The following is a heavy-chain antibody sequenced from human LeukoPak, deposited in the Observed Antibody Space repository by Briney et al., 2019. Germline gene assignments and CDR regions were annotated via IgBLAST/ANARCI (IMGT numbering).Heavy chain of an antibody. CDR2: INPNSGGT. J-gene: IGHJ4*02. CDR1: GYTFTGYY. D-gene: IGHD5-24*01. V-gene: IGHV1-2*06. Sequence: ASVKASCKASGYTFTGYYMHWVRQAPGQGLEWMGRINPNSGGTNYAQKFQGRVTMTRDTPISTAYMELSRLRSDDTAVYYCARAGGLQEDFDCWGQGTLVTVSS. CDR3: ARAGGLQEDFDC.